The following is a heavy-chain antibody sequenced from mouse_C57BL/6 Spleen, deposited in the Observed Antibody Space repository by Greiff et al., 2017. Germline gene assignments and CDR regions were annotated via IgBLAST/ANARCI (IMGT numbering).Heavy chain of an antibody. CDR2: IYPRDGST. CDR3: ARLSYYSNYVYFDV. CDR1: GYTFTSYD. V-gene: IGHV1-85*01. Sequence: VKLMESGPELVKPGASVKLSCKASGYTFTSYDINWVKQRPGQGLEWIGWIYPRDGSTKYNEKFKGKATLTVDTSSSTAYMELHSLTSEDSAVYFCARLSYYSNYVYFDVWGTGTTVTVSS. D-gene: IGHD2-5*01. J-gene: IGHJ1*03.